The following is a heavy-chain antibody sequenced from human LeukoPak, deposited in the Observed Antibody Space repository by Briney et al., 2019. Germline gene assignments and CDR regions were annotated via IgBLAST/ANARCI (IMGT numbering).Heavy chain of an antibody. CDR2: ISSSGSSI. V-gene: IGHV3-21*03. Sequence: GGSLRLSCAASGFTFSSYSMNWARQAPGKGLEWVSSISSSGSSIYYADSVKGRFTISRDNSLYLQMNSLKTEDTAVYYCTTDSRIAAAGFDYWGQGTLVTVSS. CDR3: TTDSRIAAAGFDY. D-gene: IGHD6-13*01. J-gene: IGHJ4*02. CDR1: GFTFSSYS.